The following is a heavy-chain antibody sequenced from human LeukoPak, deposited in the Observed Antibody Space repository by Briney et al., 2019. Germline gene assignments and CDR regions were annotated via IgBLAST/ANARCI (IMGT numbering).Heavy chain of an antibody. Sequence: KSGGSLRLSCAASGFTFSIFGMHWVRQAPGKGLEWVAVIWYDGGHEYYAGSVKGRFTISRDNSKNTLSLQMNSLRAEDTAVYYCAKGRGTTVTSAANYWGQGTLVTVSS. CDR1: GFTFSIFG. J-gene: IGHJ4*02. D-gene: IGHD4-17*01. CDR3: AKGRGTTVTSAANY. V-gene: IGHV3-33*06. CDR2: IWYDGGHE.